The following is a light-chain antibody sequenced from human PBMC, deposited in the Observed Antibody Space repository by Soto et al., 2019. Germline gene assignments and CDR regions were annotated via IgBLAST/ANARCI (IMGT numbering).Light chain of an antibody. CDR3: CSYAGSSSYV. V-gene: IGLV2-11*01. CDR2: TVT. Sequence: QSVLTQPRSGSGSPGQSVTFSCPGTSSDVGGYNYVSWYQQHPGKAPKLMIYTVTRRPSGVPDRFSGSKSDNTASLTISGLQADDEADYYCCSYAGSSSYVFGTGTKVTVL. CDR1: SSDVGGYNY. J-gene: IGLJ1*01.